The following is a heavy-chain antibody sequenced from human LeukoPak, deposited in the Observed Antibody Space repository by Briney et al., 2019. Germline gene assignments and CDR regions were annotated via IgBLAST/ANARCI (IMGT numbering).Heavy chain of an antibody. CDR3: AREFWSGYSYNWLDP. CDR2: ISYDGSNK. CDR1: GFTFSSYA. D-gene: IGHD3-3*01. Sequence: GRSPRPSCAASGFTFSSYAIHGGREAPGKGLGSGAVISYDGSNKYYADSVKGRFTISRDNSKNTLYLQMNSLSAEDTAVYYCAREFWSGYSYNWLDPWGQGTLVTVSS. V-gene: IGHV3-30-3*01. J-gene: IGHJ5*02.